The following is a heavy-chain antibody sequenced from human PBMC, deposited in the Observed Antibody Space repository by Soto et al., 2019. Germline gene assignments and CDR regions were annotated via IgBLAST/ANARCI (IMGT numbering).Heavy chain of an antibody. D-gene: IGHD3-22*01. Sequence: GGSLRLSCAASGFTFSKYALTWVRQAPGKGLEWVSAISGSGESKYDADSVKGRFTISRDNSKNTLYLEMNSLRPEDTAMYYCAKTSGVIVVVTSFDHWGQGTLVTVSS. CDR2: ISGSGESK. CDR3: AKTSGVIVVVTSFDH. CDR1: GFTFSKYA. V-gene: IGHV3-23*01. J-gene: IGHJ4*02.